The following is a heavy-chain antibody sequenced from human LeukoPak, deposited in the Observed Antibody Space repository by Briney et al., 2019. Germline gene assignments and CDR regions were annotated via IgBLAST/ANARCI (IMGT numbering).Heavy chain of an antibody. CDR1: GGSTSSGGYS. Sequence: LPTLSLTCAVSGGSTSSGGYSWSWIRQPPGKGLGWIGYIYHSGSTYYSPSLKRRATTSVDASQSQLSLRLSSATAPDTAVYYCARGPSWNDSSFYYWGQGALGTVSS. CDR3: ARGPSWNDSSFYY. CDR2: IYHSGST. V-gene: IGHV4-30-2*01. D-gene: IGHD1-1*01. J-gene: IGHJ4*02.